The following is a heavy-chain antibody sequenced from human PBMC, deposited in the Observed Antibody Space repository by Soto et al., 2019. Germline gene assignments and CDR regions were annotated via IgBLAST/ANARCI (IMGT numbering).Heavy chain of an antibody. D-gene: IGHD3-3*01. CDR2: IIPIFGTA. V-gene: IGHV1-69*13. J-gene: IGHJ4*02. Sequence: ASVKASCKECGGRLRCYAMRWVRQENGQGLEWMGGIIPIFGTANYAQKFQGRVTITADESTSTAYMELSSLRSEDTAVYYCARAEDFGVVIKFDYWGQGTLVTVSS. CDR1: GGRLRCYA. CDR3: ARAEDFGVVIKFDY.